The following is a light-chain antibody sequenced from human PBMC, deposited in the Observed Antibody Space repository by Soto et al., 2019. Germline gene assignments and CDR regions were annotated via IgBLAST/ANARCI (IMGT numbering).Light chain of an antibody. J-gene: IGKJ2*01. CDR3: HQYSSAPYT. CDR1: QTIGSKF. Sequence: EIVLTQSPGTLSLSPGETATLSCRASQTIGSKFIFWYQQKPGQAPRLLIYGASSRATGIPDRFSGSGSGTDFTLTISRLEPEDFAVYYCHQYSSAPYTFGQGTNLEIK. CDR2: GAS. V-gene: IGKV3-20*01.